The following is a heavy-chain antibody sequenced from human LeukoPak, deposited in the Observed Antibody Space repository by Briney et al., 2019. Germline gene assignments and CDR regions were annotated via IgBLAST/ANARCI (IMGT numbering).Heavy chain of an antibody. J-gene: IGHJ4*02. CDR1: GYTFTGYY. D-gene: IGHD6-19*01. Sequence: ASVRVSCKASGYTFTGYYMHWVRQAPGQGLEWMGRINPNSGGTNYAQKFQGRVTMTRDTSISTDYMELSRLRSDDTAVYYCASGRGSSGSQEAFDYWGQGTLVTVSS. CDR3: ASGRGSSGSQEAFDY. V-gene: IGHV1-2*06. CDR2: INPNSGGT.